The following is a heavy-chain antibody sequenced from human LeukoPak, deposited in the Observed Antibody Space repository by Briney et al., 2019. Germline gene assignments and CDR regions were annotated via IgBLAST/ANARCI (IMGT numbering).Heavy chain of an antibody. CDR2: ISWNSGSM. J-gene: IGHJ4*02. V-gene: IGHV3-9*01. Sequence: GGSLRLSCAASGFTFDDYAMHWVRQAPGKGLEWVSGISWNSGSMVYADSVKGRFTISRDNAKNSLYLQMNSLRAEDTALYYCAKGEVGATPGAFDYWGQGTLVTVSS. CDR3: AKGEVGATPGAFDY. CDR1: GFTFDDYA. D-gene: IGHD1-26*01.